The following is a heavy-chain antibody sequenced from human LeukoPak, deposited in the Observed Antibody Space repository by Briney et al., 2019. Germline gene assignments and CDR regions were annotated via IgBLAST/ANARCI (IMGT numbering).Heavy chain of an antibody. CDR3: ARRAGEFSHPYDY. Sequence: GGSLRLSCAASGFTFSKMNWVRQAPGKGLEWVSFIYSGGNTHYSDSVKGRFTISRDNSKNTLYLQMNSLRADDTAVYYCARRAGEFSHPYDYWGQGTLVTVSS. CDR1: GFTFSK. V-gene: IGHV3-53*01. D-gene: IGHD4-17*01. CDR2: IYSGGNT. J-gene: IGHJ4*02.